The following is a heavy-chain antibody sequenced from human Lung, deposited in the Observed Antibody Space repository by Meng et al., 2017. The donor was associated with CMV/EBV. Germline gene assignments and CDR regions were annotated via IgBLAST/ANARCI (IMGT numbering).Heavy chain of an antibody. Sequence: GGSLRLSCAASGFTFSSYDMNWVRQAPGKGLEWVAFIRYDGSNKYYADSVKGRFTISRDNSKNTLYLQMNSLRAEDTAVYYCAKDRLSSSSWYYYYYGMDVWGQGXTVTVSS. J-gene: IGHJ6*02. CDR3: AKDRLSSSSWYYYYYGMDV. D-gene: IGHD6-13*01. CDR2: IRYDGSNK. V-gene: IGHV3-30*02. CDR1: GFTFSSYD.